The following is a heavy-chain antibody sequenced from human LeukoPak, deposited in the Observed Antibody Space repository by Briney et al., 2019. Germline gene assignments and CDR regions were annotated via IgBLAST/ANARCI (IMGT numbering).Heavy chain of an antibody. CDR1: GFTFSDYY. D-gene: IGHD3-16*01. J-gene: IGHJ4*02. CDR2: ISSSSHYT. CDR3: ARDLGGEKGKFDY. V-gene: IGHV3-11*05. Sequence: GGSLRLSCAASGFTFSDYYMSWIRRAPGKGLGWVSYISSSSHYTNYADSVKGRFTISRDNAKNSLDLQMNSLRAEDTAVYYCARDLGGEKGKFDYWGQGTLVTVSS.